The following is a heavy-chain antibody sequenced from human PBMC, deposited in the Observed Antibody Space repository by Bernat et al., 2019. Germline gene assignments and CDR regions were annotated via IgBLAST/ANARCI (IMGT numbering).Heavy chain of an antibody. CDR2: IDPSDSYT. CDR3: ARQFRSATYYVYY. D-gene: IGHD1-26*01. V-gene: IGHV5-10-1*03. J-gene: IGHJ4*02. Sequence: EVQLVQSGAEVKKPGESLRISCKGSGYSFTTYWIIWVRQMPGKGLEWMGTIDPSDSYTNYSPSFQGHVTISADKSISTAYLQWSSLRASDTAMYYCARQFRSATYYVYYWGQGTLVTVSS. CDR1: GYSFTTYW.